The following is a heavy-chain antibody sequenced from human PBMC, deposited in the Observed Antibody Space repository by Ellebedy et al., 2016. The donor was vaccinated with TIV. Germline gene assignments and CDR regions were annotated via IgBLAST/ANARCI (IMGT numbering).Heavy chain of an antibody. J-gene: IGHJ6*02. CDR1: GFTFDHYT. CDR2: ISWDGDST. Sequence: PGGSLRLSCAASGFTFDHYTMNWVRQTPGEGLEWVSLISWDGDSTYYADSVKGRFTISRDNSKNSLYLQMTSLRTEDTALYYCTKEIGPRYSYYALDVWGQGTTVTVSS. V-gene: IGHV3-43*01. D-gene: IGHD3-22*01. CDR3: TKEIGPRYSYYALDV.